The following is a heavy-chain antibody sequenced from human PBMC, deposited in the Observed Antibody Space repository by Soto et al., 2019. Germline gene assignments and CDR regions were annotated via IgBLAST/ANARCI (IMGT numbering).Heavy chain of an antibody. CDR2: MYHSGST. V-gene: IGHV4-30-2*03. CDR3: ARHTSPYCSSTSCYGGRHFWWFDP. D-gene: IGHD2-2*01. Sequence: PSETLSLTCAVSGCSISSGGYSWSWIRQPPGKGLEWIGYMYHSGSTYYNPSLKSRVTISVDTSKNQFSLKLSSVTAADTAVYYCARHTSPYCSSTSCYGGRHFWWFDPWGQGTLVTVSS. J-gene: IGHJ5*02. CDR1: GCSISSGGYS.